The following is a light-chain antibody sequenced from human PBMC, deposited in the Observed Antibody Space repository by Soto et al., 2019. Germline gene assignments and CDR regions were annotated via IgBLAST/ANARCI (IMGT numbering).Light chain of an antibody. Sequence: QSALTQPASVSGSPGQSITISCTGTSSDVGSYNLVSWYQQHPGKAPKLMIYEGSKRPSGVSKRFAGSKSGNTASLTISGRQAEDEDDYYCCSYAGSSAFLNVVFGGGTKLTVL. J-gene: IGLJ2*01. CDR3: CSYAGSSAFLNVV. V-gene: IGLV2-23*03. CDR1: SSDVGSYNL. CDR2: EGS.